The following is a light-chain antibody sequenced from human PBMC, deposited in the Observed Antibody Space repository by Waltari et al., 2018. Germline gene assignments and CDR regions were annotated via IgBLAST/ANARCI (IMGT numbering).Light chain of an antibody. Sequence: QSALTQPPSASGSPGQSVTISCTGTIDDAGGYNYVSWYQQHPGKAPKLMIYDVTKRPSGVPDRFSGSKSGNTASLTVSGLQAEDEADYYCSSYAGSNTWVFGGGTKLTVL. CDR2: DVT. V-gene: IGLV2-8*01. J-gene: IGLJ3*02. CDR3: SSYAGSNTWV. CDR1: IDDAGGYNY.